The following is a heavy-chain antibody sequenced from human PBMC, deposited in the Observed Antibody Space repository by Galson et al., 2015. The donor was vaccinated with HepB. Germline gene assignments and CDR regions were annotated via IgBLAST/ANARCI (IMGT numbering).Heavy chain of an antibody. V-gene: IGHV3-48*02. CDR1: GFTFSSYS. J-gene: IGHJ5*02. Sequence: SLRLSCAASGFTFSSYSMNWVRQAPGKGLEWVSYISSSSSTIYYADSVKGRFTISRDNAKNSLYLQMNSLRDEDTAVYYCARDQDALYSSGWATNWFDPWGQGTLVTVSS. CDR2: ISSSSSTI. CDR3: ARDQDALYSSGWATNWFDP. D-gene: IGHD6-19*01.